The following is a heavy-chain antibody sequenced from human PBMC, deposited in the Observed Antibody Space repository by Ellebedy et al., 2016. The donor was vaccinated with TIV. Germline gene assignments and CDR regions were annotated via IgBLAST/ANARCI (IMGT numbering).Heavy chain of an antibody. D-gene: IGHD3-10*01. CDR3: ARDFHYYASGSWDDTFDI. CDR1: GYTFASYG. J-gene: IGHJ3*02. V-gene: IGHV1-18*01. Sequence: AASVKVSCKASGYTFASYGVSWVRPARGRGLEWIGWVSGQHGETNYGQTFEGRVTMTTDASTSTAYMDLRSLRSDDTAVYFCARDFHYYASGSWDDTFDIWGQGTVVTVSS. CDR2: VSGQHGET.